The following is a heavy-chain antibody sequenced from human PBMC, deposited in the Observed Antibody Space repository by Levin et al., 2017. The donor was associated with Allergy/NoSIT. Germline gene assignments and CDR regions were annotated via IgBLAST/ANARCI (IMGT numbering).Heavy chain of an antibody. Sequence: HSQTLSLTCAVSGYSISSGYYWGWIRQPPGKGLEWIGSIYHSGSTYYNPSLKSRVTISVDTSKNQFSLKLSSVTAADTAVYYCARDSDFWSGSMDVWGQGTTVTVSS. D-gene: IGHD3-3*01. CDR1: GYSISSGYY. J-gene: IGHJ6*02. CDR2: IYHSGST. CDR3: ARDSDFWSGSMDV. V-gene: IGHV4-38-2*02.